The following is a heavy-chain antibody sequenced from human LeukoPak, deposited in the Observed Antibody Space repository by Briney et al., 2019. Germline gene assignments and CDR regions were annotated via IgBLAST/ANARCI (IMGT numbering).Heavy chain of an antibody. V-gene: IGHV3-30*18. CDR3: AKERYTTNPRYFDY. CDR1: GFTFSTYG. D-gene: IGHD1-1*01. Sequence: GGSLRLSCAGSGFTFSTYGMHWVRQAPGKGLEWVAVISYDGSNKYYADSVKGRFTISRDNSKNTLYLQMNSLRAEDTAVYYCAKERYTTNPRYFDYWGQGTLVTVSS. J-gene: IGHJ4*02. CDR2: ISYDGSNK.